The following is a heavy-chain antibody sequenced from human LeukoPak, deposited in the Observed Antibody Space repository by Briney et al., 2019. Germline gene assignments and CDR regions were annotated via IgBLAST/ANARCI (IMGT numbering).Heavy chain of an antibody. D-gene: IGHD3-10*01. CDR3: ARGRGITMVRGVSSLFRGMDV. Sequence: PSGTLSLTCAVSGGSFSGYYWSWIRQPPGKGLEWIGEINHSGSTNYNPSLKSRVTISVDTSKNQFSLKLSSVTAADTAVYYCARGRGITMVRGVSSLFRGMDVWGQGTTVTVSS. J-gene: IGHJ6*02. CDR2: INHSGST. CDR1: GGSFSGYY. V-gene: IGHV4-34*01.